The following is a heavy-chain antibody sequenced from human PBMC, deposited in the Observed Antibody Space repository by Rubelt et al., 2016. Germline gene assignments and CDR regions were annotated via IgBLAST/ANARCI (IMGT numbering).Heavy chain of an antibody. Sequence: GKGLEWVSGISWNSGSIGYADSVKGRFTISRDNAKNSLYLQMNSLRAEDTALYYCAKGPGIQLWPLDYWGQGTLVTVSS. J-gene: IGHJ4*02. V-gene: IGHV3-9*01. CDR2: ISWNSGSI. D-gene: IGHD5-18*01. CDR3: AKGPGIQLWPLDY.